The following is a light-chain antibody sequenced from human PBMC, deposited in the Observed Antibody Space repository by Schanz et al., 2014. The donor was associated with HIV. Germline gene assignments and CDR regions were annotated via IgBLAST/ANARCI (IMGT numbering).Light chain of an antibody. J-gene: IGLJ1*01. V-gene: IGLV2-14*01. CDR3: QTYLPLLCGYV. Sequence: QSALTQPASVSGSPGQSINKEGRGTSSEGGRETEAPWYQQHPGKAPKLMIYDVSNRPSGVSDRFSGSKSGNKASLTISGLQAEDEADYYCQTYLPLLCGYVFGTGTKLTVL. CDR2: DVS. CDR1: SSEGGRETE.